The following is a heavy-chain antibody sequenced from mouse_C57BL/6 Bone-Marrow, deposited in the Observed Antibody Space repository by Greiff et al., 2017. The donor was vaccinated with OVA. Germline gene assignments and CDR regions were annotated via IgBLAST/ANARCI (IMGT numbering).Heavy chain of an antibody. CDR3: AREGYYGIAMDY. J-gene: IGHJ4*01. V-gene: IGHV5-4*01. Sequence: EVKLVESGGGLVKPGGSLKLSCAASGFTFSSYAMSWVRQTPEKRLEWVATISDGGSYTYYPDNVKGRFTISRDNAKNNLYLQMSHLKSEDTAMYYCAREGYYGIAMDYGGQGTSVTVSS. CDR1: GFTFSSYA. D-gene: IGHD1-1*01. CDR2: ISDGGSYT.